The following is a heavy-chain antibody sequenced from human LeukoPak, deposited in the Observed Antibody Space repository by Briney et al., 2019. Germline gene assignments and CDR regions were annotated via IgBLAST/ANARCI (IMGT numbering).Heavy chain of an antibody. V-gene: IGHV3-23*01. J-gene: IGHJ4*02. CDR3: ANGGGGF. CDR1: RFTFSSYV. CDR2: ITGSGTGT. Sequence: PGGPLRLSCAASRFTFSSYVMSWVRQAPGKGLEWVSSITGSGTGTFYADSEWGRFTISRDNSKKTVYLQMNSLRVEDTAVYYCANGGGGFWGQGTLVTVSS. D-gene: IGHD3-16*01.